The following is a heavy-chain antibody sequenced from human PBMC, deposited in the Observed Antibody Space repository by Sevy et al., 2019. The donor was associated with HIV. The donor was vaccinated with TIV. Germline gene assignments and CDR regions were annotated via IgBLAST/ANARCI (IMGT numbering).Heavy chain of an antibody. J-gene: IGHJ3*02. D-gene: IGHD4-17*01. CDR3: ASPGVDYGDYELQGDAFDI. Sequence: GRSLRLSCAASGFTFSDYYMSWIRQAPGKGLEWVSYISSSGSTIYYADSVKGRFTISRDNAKNSLYLQMNSLRAEDTAVYYCASPGVDYGDYELQGDAFDIWGQGTMVTVSS. V-gene: IGHV3-11*01. CDR1: GFTFSDYY. CDR2: ISSSGSTI.